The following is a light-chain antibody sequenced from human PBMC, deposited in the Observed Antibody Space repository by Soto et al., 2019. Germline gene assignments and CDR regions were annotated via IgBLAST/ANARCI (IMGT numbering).Light chain of an antibody. V-gene: IGKV1-39*01. CDR3: QQSYSLPVT. Sequence: DIQMTQSPSSLSASVGDRVAITCRATQSISDYLNWYQQKPGKALKLLIYGAPNLQSGVPSRFSGSGSGTDFTLTISGLQPEDFGIYYCQQSYSLPVTFGPGTKVDIK. CDR2: GAP. CDR1: QSISDY. J-gene: IGKJ3*01.